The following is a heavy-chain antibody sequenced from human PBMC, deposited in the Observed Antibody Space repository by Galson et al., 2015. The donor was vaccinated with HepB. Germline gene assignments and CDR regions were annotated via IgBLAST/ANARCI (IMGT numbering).Heavy chain of an antibody. D-gene: IGHD6-19*01. CDR2: ISSSSSYI. V-gene: IGHV3-21*01. CDR1: GFTFSSYS. Sequence: SLRLSCAASGFTFSSYSMNWVRQAPGKGLEWVSSISSSSSYIYYADSVKGRFTISRDNAKNSLYLQMNSLRAEDTAVYYCARGRQWLINNWFDPWGQGTLVTVSS. CDR3: ARGRQWLINNWFDP. J-gene: IGHJ5*02.